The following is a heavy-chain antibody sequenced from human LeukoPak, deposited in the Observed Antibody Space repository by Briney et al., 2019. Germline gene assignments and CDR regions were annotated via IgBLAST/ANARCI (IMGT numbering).Heavy chain of an antibody. J-gene: IGHJ4*02. Sequence: ASVKVSCKVSGYTLTELSMHWVRQAPGQGLEWMGIINPSGGSTSYAQKFQGRVTMTRDTSTSTIYMELSSLRSEDTAVYYCARELLPASSDYYDSSGYSDYWGQGTLVTVSS. D-gene: IGHD3-22*01. V-gene: IGHV1-46*01. CDR2: INPSGGST. CDR1: GYTLTELS. CDR3: ARELLPASSDYYDSSGYSDY.